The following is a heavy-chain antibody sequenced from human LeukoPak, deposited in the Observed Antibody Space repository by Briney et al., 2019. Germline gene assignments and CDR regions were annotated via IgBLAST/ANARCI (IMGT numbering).Heavy chain of an antibody. CDR3: ARVREWAGAFDI. CDR1: GGSISSYY. V-gene: IGHV4-59*01. Sequence: PSETLSLTCTVSGGSISSYYWSWIRQPPGKGLEWIGYIYYSGGTNYNPSLKSRVTISVDTSKNQFSLKLSSVTAADTAVYYCARVREWAGAFDIWGQGTMVTVSS. CDR2: IYYSGGT. D-gene: IGHD3-3*01. J-gene: IGHJ3*02.